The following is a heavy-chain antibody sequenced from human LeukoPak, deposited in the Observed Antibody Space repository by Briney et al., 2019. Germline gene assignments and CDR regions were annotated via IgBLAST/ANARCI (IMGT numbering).Heavy chain of an antibody. V-gene: IGHV1-2*02. Sequence: ASVKVSCKASGYTFTGYYMHWVRQAPGQGLEWTGWINPNSGGTNYAQKFQGRVTMTRDTSISTAYMELSRLRSDDTAVYYCAASTCSGGSCGLNWFDPWGQGTLVTVSS. J-gene: IGHJ5*02. D-gene: IGHD2-15*01. CDR3: AASTCSGGSCGLNWFDP. CDR2: INPNSGGT. CDR1: GYTFTGYY.